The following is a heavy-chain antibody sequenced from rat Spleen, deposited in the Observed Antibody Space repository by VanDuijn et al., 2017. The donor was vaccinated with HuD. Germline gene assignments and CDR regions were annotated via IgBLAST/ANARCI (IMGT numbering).Heavy chain of an antibody. CDR2: ISYSGST. CDR1: GYSITSNY. D-gene: IGHD1-9*01. J-gene: IGHJ1*01. Sequence: EVQLQESGPGLVKPSQSLSLTCSVTGYSITSNYWGWIRKFPGNKMEWMGYISYSGSTSYNPSLKSRISITRDTSTHQFFPHLNSVTTEXXXTYXXXRSXXGSXXXYFDFWXXGTXXXVSS. CDR3: XRSXXGSXXXYFDF. V-gene: IGHV3-1*01.